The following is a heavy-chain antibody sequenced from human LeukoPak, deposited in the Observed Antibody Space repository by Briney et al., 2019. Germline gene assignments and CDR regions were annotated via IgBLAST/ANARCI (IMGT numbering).Heavy chain of an antibody. CDR3: AREGSCGYGYYYMDV. CDR2: ISYDGSNK. J-gene: IGHJ6*03. Sequence: GGSLRLSCAASGFTFSSYAMHWVRQAPGKGLEWVAVISYDGSNKYYADSVKGRFTISRDNSKNTLYLQMNSLRAEDTAVYYCAREGSCGYGYYYMDVWGKGTTVTVSS. CDR1: GFTFSSYA. D-gene: IGHD5-18*01. V-gene: IGHV3-30*04.